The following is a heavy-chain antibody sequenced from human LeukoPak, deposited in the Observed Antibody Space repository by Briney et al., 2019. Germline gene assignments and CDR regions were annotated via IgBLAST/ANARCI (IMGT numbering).Heavy chain of an antibody. D-gene: IGHD2-15*01. J-gene: IGHJ6*04. CDR1: GGTFSSYA. CDR2: IIPIFGTA. Sequence: GSSVKVSCKASGGTFSSYAISWVRQAPGQGLEWMGGIIPIFGTANYAQKFQGRVTITADKSTSTAYMELSSLGSEDTAVYYCASYDFVHCSGGSCYGGFYYYGMDVWGKGTTVTVSS. CDR3: ASYDFVHCSGGSCYGGFYYYGMDV. V-gene: IGHV1-69*06.